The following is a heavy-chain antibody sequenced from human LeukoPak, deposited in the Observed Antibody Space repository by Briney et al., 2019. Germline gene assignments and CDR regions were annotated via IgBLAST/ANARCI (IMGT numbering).Heavy chain of an antibody. V-gene: IGHV4-4*02. D-gene: IGHD3-22*01. Sequence: SSGTLSLTCTVSGDSINSLDLWRWVHQPPGKGLEWTGEMYLSGTTHSNPSVKSRVTISIDKSKNQFFLNLSSVTAADTAVYYCAGLVGRYSSGLYYYYFDYWGQGTLVTVSS. CDR1: GDSINSLDL. J-gene: IGHJ4*02. CDR2: MYLSGTT. CDR3: AGLVGRYSSGLYYYYFDY.